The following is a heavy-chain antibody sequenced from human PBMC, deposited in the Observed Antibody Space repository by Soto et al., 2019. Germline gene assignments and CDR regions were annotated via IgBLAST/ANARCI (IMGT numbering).Heavy chain of an antibody. CDR3: ARGWYSGSEPHYYYYMDV. CDR1: GYTFTSYD. V-gene: IGHV1-8*01. CDR2: MNPNSGNI. J-gene: IGHJ6*03. D-gene: IGHD5-12*01. Sequence: ASVKVSCKASGYTFTSYDINWVRQATGQGLEWMGWMNPNSGNIGYAQKFQGRVTMTRNTSISTAYMELSSLRSEDTAVYYCARGWYSGSEPHYYYYMDVWGKGTSVTVSS.